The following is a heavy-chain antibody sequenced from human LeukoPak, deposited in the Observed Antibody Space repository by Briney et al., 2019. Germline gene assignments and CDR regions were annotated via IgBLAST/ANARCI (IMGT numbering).Heavy chain of an antibody. CDR1: GFTFSSFA. CDR2: ISGSGDNT. J-gene: IGHJ6*01. Sequence: GGSLRLSCAASGFTFSSFAMSWVRRTPGEGLEWGSGISGSGDNTLYADSVKGRFTISRDNSKNTLYLEMNSLRAEDTAIYYCAKMKGHPLPKYYMDVWGQGTTVTVSS. V-gene: IGHV3-23*01. CDR3: AKMKGHPLPKYYMDV. D-gene: IGHD1-26*01.